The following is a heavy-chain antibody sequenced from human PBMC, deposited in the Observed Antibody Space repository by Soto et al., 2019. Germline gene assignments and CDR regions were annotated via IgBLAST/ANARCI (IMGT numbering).Heavy chain of an antibody. CDR2: IIPVFRAP. Sequence: QVQLVQSGAEVKRPGSSVKVSCKASGVFSNFAVSWVRQAPGQGLAWMGAIIPVFRAPNYAQKFQGRARITADEPTRTAYMELGSLRSEDPAVYYCARLPNTSGSTRHIDYWGQGTLVTVSS. CDR3: ARLPNTSGSTRHIDY. CDR1: GVFSNFA. J-gene: IGHJ4*02. D-gene: IGHD6-19*01. V-gene: IGHV1-69*01.